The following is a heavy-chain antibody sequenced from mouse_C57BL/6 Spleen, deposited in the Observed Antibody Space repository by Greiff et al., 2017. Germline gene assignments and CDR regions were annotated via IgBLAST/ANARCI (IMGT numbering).Heavy chain of an antibody. J-gene: IGHJ2*01. CDR2: ISDGGSYT. Sequence: EVKLVESGGGLVKPGGSLKLSCAASGFTFSSYAMSWVRQTPEKRLEWVGTISDGGSYTYYPDNVKGRFTISRDNAKNTLYLQMRHLKSEDTAMYYCTRDLTYDGNYAFDYWGQGTTLTVSS. CDR1: GFTFSSYA. V-gene: IGHV5-4*01. CDR3: TRDLTYDGNYAFDY. D-gene: IGHD2-10*01.